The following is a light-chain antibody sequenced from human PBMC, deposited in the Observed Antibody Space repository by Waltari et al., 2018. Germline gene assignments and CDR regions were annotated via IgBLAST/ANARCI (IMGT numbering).Light chain of an antibody. V-gene: IGLV1-47*01. CDR3: AAWDDSLSGRV. J-gene: IGLJ2*01. CDR2: RNN. CDR1: SSTIGSNY. Sequence: QSVLTQPPSASGTPGQRVTISCSGSSSTIGSNYVYWYQQLTGTAPKLLIYRNNQRPSGVPDRFSGSKSGTSASLAISGLRSEDEADYYCAAWDDSLSGRVFGGGTKLTVL.